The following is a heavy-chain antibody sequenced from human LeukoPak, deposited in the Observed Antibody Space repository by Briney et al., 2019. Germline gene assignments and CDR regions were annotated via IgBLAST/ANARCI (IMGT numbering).Heavy chain of an antibody. D-gene: IGHD6-19*01. CDR2: INPNSGGT. Sequence: GASVKVSCKAPGYTFTTYYMHWVRQAPGQGLEWMGWINPNSGGTNYAQKFQGRVTMTRDTSISTAYMELSGLRSDDTAVYYCTSDGGWYFNNWGQGSLVTVSS. CDR1: GYTFTTYY. V-gene: IGHV1-2*02. J-gene: IGHJ4*02. CDR3: TSDGGWYFNN.